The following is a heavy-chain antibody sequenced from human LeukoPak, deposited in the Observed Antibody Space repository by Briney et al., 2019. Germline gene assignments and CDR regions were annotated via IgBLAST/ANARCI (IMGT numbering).Heavy chain of an antibody. D-gene: IGHD6-19*01. Sequence: GSLRLSCAASGFSVNNNYMSWVRRPAGKGLEWLSVIYTGGNTFYADSVKGRFTVSRDNSKNTLYLQMNSLRADDTAVYYCTKLKGWYGDGYCDRWAQGTLVTVSS. J-gene: IGHJ4*02. CDR1: GFSVNNNY. CDR2: IYTGGNT. V-gene: IGHV3-53*01. CDR3: TKLKGWYGDGYCDR.